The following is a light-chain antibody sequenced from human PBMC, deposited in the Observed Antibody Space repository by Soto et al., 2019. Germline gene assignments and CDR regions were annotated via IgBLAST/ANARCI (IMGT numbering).Light chain of an antibody. V-gene: IGLV1-40*01. Sequence: SVLTQPPSVSGAPGQRVTISCTGSSSNIGAGYDVHWYQQLPGTAPKLLIYGNSNRPSGVPDRFSGSKSGTSASPAITGLQAEDEADYYRQSYDSSLSGHVVFGGGTKLTVL. J-gene: IGLJ2*01. CDR2: GNS. CDR3: QSYDSSLSGHVV. CDR1: SSNIGAGYD.